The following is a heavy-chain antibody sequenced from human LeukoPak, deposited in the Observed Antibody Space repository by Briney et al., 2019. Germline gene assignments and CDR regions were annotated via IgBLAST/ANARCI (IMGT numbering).Heavy chain of an antibody. CDR1: GFTFSSYW. CDR2: IKQDGSEK. D-gene: IGHD6-19*01. V-gene: IGHV3-7*01. CDR3: ARDSNGWYVAALAPAPCDY. J-gene: IGHJ4*02. Sequence: PGGSLRLSCAASGFTFSSYWMSWVRQAPGKGLEWVANIKQDGSEKYYVDSVKGRFTISRDNAKNSLYLQMNSLRAEDTAVYYCARDSNGWYVAALAPAPCDYWGQGTLVTVSS.